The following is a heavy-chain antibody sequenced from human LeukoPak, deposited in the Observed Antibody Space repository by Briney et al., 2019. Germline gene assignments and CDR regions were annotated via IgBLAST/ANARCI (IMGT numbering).Heavy chain of an antibody. D-gene: IGHD5-18*01. V-gene: IGHV3-7*03. CDR1: GFTFSSYW. CDR3: ARDGPGLWAHYYYYGMDV. CDR2: IKQDGSEK. J-gene: IGHJ6*02. Sequence: GGSLRLSCAASGFTFSSYWMSWVRQAPGKGLEWVANIKQDGSEKYYVDSVKGRFTISRDNAKNPLYLQMNSLRAEDTAVYYCARDGPGLWAHYYYYGMDVWGQGTTVTVSS.